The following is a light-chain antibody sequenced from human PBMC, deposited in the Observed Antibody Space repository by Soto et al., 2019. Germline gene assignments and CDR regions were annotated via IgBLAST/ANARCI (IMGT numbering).Light chain of an antibody. J-gene: IGLJ1*01. CDR2: EVS. Sequence: GTSSDVGGYNYVSWYQQHPGKAPKLMIYEVSKRPSGVPDRFSGSKSDNTASLTVSGXQAXXXADYYCSSQGVFGTGTKVTV. CDR1: SSDVGGYNY. CDR3: SSQGV. V-gene: IGLV2-8*01.